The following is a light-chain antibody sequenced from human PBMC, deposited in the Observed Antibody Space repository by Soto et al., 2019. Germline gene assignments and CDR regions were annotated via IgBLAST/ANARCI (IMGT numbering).Light chain of an antibody. CDR2: GAS. CDR1: QSVSVN. J-gene: IGKJ1*01. Sequence: EIVMTQSPATLSVSPGERATLSCRASQSVSVNLAWYQQKPGQAPRLHMYGASTRATGIPARFSGSGSGTEFTLTISSLQSEDFAVYYCQQYNNWPQMFGQGTKVDIK. V-gene: IGKV3-15*01. CDR3: QQYNNWPQM.